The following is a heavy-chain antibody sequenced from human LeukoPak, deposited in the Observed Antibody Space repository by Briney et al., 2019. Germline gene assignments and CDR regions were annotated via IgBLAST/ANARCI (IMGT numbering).Heavy chain of an antibody. V-gene: IGHV3-23*01. CDR2: ISGSGGRT. D-gene: IGHD3-9*01. Sequence: GGSLRLSCAASGFTLSNYAMSWVSQAPGKGLEWVSSISGSGGRTYYADSVKGRFTISRDNSENTLYLQMNSLRVEDSALYYCAKYQNPDRLFDTQDYWGQGTLVTVSS. J-gene: IGHJ4*02. CDR1: GFTLSNYA. CDR3: AKYQNPDRLFDTQDY.